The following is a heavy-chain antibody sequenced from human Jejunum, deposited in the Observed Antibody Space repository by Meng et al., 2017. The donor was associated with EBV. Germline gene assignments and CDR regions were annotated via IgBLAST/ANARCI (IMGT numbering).Heavy chain of an antibody. V-gene: IGHV1-18*01. D-gene: IGHD4-11*01. CDR1: GYTFTSYG. Sequence: QGPLVQAGAEVQKPGASVKVSCKASGYTFTSYGISWVRQAPGQGLEWMAWISAYNGKTNYAQNLQGRVTLTTDTSTTTTYMELRSLRSDDTAVYYCARDGPDYGNYINFDYWGQGTLVTV. CDR2: ISAYNGKT. J-gene: IGHJ4*02. CDR3: ARDGPDYGNYINFDY.